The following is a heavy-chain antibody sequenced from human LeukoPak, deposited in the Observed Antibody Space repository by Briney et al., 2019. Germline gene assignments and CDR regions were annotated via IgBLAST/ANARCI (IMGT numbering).Heavy chain of an antibody. CDR3: ARLSPGFDY. Sequence: SQTLSLTCTVSGGSISSGTYYWTWIRQPAGKGLEWIGRIYSSGSTSYNPSLKSRVTISVDTSKNQFSLKLSSVTAADTAVYYCARLSPGFDYWGQGTLVTVSS. J-gene: IGHJ4*02. CDR1: GGSISSGTYY. CDR2: IYSSGST. V-gene: IGHV4-61*02.